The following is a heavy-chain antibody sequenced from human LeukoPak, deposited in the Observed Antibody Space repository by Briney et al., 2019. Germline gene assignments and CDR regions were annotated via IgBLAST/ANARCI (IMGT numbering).Heavy chain of an antibody. CDR1: CDSFSNFH. CDR3: SERYFEPFDH. Sequence: PSETLSLTCVVSCDSFSNFHWNWLRQVPGKGLEWIACLSYTGKADYNPSLASRVTISLDTSGNQGFSLKLKSVTAAHTAVYYCSERYFEPFDHWGQGILVTVSS. V-gene: IGHV4-59*03. D-gene: IGHD2/OR15-2a*01. J-gene: IGHJ4*02. CDR2: LSYTGKA.